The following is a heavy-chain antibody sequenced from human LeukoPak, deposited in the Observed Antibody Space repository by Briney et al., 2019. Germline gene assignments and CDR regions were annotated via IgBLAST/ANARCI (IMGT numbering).Heavy chain of an antibody. CDR1: GGSISSSDYY. D-gene: IGHD2-15*01. V-gene: IGHV4-39*01. Sequence: SETLSLTCTVSGGSISSSDYYWGWIRQPPGKGLEWIGSIYYGGSTYYNPSLKSRVTISEDTSMNQFSLKLSFVTTADTAVYYCARALGYCSGGSCTRGYNWFDPWGQGTLVTAPS. CDR2: IYYGGST. J-gene: IGHJ5*02. CDR3: ARALGYCSGGSCTRGYNWFDP.